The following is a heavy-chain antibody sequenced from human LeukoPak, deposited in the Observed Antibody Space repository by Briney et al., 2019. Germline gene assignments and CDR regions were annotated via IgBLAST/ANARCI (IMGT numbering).Heavy chain of an antibody. V-gene: IGHV3-74*01. CDR3: VSFYETY. J-gene: IGHJ4*02. CDR1: GNYW. CDR2: INSDGSWT. D-gene: IGHD2/OR15-2a*01. Sequence: GGSLRLSCAASGNYWMHWVRQAPGKGLVWVSHINSDGSWTSYADSVKGRFTISKGNAKNTVYLQMNSLRAEDTAVYYCVSFYETYWGRGTLVTVSS.